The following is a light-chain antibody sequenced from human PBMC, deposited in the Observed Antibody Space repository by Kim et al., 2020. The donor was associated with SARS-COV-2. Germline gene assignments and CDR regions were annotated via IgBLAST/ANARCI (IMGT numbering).Light chain of an antibody. CDR2: EVT. CDR1: TTDVGYYDL. CDR3: FSYGGRSTYV. J-gene: IGLJ1*01. V-gene: IGLV2-23*02. Sequence: QSALAQPSSVSGSPGQSITLSCTGTTTDVGYYDLVSWYQQKPGKAPTLIIYEVTKRPSGISTRFSGSKSGNTASLTISGLQAEDEADYYCFSYGGRSTYVFGTGTKVTVL.